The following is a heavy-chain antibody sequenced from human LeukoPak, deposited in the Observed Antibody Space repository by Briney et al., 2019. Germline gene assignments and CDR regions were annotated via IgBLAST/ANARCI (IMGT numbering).Heavy chain of an antibody. V-gene: IGHV1-24*01. CDR2: FDPENGET. J-gene: IGHJ4*02. CDR1: GYTLTELS. Sequence: ASVKVSCTVSGYTLTELSMHWVRQSPGNGREGMGGFDPENGETIYAQKFQGRVTMTEDTSTDTAYMELSSLRSEDTAVYYCATGVVVVPAAIGVLFDYWGQGTLVTVSS. CDR3: ATGVVVVPAAIGVLFDY. D-gene: IGHD2-2*01.